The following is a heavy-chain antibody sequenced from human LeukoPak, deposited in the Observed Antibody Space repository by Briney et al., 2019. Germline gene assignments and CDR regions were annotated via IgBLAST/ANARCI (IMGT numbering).Heavy chain of an antibody. J-gene: IGHJ4*02. D-gene: IGHD2-2*01. CDR1: GYTFTGYY. V-gene: IGHV1-2*06. CDR2: LNPNSGDT. Sequence: GASVKVSCKASGYTFTGYYVHWLRQAPGQGLEWMGRLNPNSGDTNCAQNFQGRGTMTRDTSISTAYMELNRLKSDDTAVYFCARVRGYCSSTSCYDFDYWGQGTLVTVSS. CDR3: ARVRGYCSSTSCYDFDY.